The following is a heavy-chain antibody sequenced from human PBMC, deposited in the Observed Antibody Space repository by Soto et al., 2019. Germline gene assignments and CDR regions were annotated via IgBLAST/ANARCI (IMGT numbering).Heavy chain of an antibody. J-gene: IGHJ4*02. Sequence: QVQLMQSGAEVKKPGASVKVSCKASGNTFTNYYIHWVRQAPGQGLEGMGTINPSGGHTTYSQNFPGRVTMTRDTSTSTLYMELTSLTSDDTAVYYCARGGHVVVVTAAFDYWGQGTLVTVSS. V-gene: IGHV1-46*01. CDR1: GNTFTNYY. CDR3: ARGGHVVVVTAAFDY. D-gene: IGHD2-21*02. CDR2: INPSGGHT.